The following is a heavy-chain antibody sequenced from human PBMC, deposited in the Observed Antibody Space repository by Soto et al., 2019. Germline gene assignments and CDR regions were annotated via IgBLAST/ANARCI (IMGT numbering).Heavy chain of an antibody. CDR2: ISYDGSNK. CDR3: ARDRLRYNWNDFPYYYYGMDV. CDR1: GFTFSSYA. Sequence: QVQLVESGGGVVQPGRSLGLSGAASGFTFSSYAMHWVRQAPGKGLEWVAVISYDGSNKYYADSVKGRFTISRDNSKNTLYMKMNSLRAEDTAVYYCARDRLRYNWNDFPYYYYGMDVWCQGTTVTVSS. D-gene: IGHD1-1*01. V-gene: IGHV3-30-3*01. J-gene: IGHJ6*02.